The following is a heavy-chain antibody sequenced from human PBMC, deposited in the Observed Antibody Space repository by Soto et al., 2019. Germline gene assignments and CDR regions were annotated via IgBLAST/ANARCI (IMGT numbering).Heavy chain of an antibody. D-gene: IGHD6-13*01. J-gene: IGHJ6*02. Sequence: ASVKVSCKASGYTFTGYYMHWVRQAPGQGLEWMGWINPNSGGTNYAQKFQGWVTMTRDTSISTAYMELSRLRSDDTAVYYCAIGKGWYSRHYGMDVWGQGTTVTVSS. CDR2: INPNSGGT. CDR3: AIGKGWYSRHYGMDV. CDR1: GYTFTGYY. V-gene: IGHV1-2*04.